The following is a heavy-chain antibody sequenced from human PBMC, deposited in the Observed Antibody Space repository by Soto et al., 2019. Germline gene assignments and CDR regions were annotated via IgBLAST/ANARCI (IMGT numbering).Heavy chain of an antibody. V-gene: IGHV1-8*01. CDR3: ARVGYDILTGYEYYYYYYMDV. CDR2: MNPNSGNT. Sequence: ASVKVSCKASGYTFTSYDINWVRQATGQGLEWMGWMNPNSGNTGYAQKFQGRVTMTRNTSISTAYMELGSLRSEDTAVYYCARVGYDILTGYEYYYYYYMDVWGKGTTVTV. CDR1: GYTFTSYD. J-gene: IGHJ6*03. D-gene: IGHD3-9*01.